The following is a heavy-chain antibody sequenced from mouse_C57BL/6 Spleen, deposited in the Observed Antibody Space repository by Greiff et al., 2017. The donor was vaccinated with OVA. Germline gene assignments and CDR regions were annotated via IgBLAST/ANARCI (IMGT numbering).Heavy chain of an antibody. CDR3: ARSYYCGSRTFAY. CDR2: IDPSDSYT. J-gene: IGHJ3*01. V-gene: IGHV1-69*01. CDR1: GYTFTSYW. D-gene: IGHD1-1*01. Sequence: QVQLKQPGAELVMPGASVKLSCKASGYTFTSYWMHWVKQRPGQGLEWIGEIDPSDSYTNYNQKFKGKSTLTVDKSSSTAYMQLSSLTSEDSAVYYCARSYYCGSRTFAYWGQGTLVTVSA.